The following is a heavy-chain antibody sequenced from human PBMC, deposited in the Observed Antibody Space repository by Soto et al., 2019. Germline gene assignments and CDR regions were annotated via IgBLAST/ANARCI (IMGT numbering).Heavy chain of an antibody. V-gene: IGHV4-31*03. Sequence: TLSLSFTVCGGSISSSSYSWSWIRQHPGKGLEWIGYVYFSGNTDYNPSLKSRVTISVDTSKKQFSLRLTSVTVADTAVYYCARLGYDSSGYPSWFDPWGQGTLVTVSS. CDR2: VYFSGNT. CDR1: GGSISSSSYS. J-gene: IGHJ5*02. CDR3: ARLGYDSSGYPSWFDP. D-gene: IGHD3-22*01.